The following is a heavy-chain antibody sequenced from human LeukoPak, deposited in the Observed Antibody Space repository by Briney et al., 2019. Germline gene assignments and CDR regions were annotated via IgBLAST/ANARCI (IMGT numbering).Heavy chain of an antibody. V-gene: IGHV4-34*01. D-gene: IGHD6-19*01. CDR1: GGSFSGYY. CDR2: INHSGST. CDR3: ARLRGQWLVRGDAFDI. J-gene: IGHJ3*02. Sequence: PSETLSLTCAVYGGSFSGYYWSWIRQPPGKGLEWIGEINHSGSTNYNPSLKSRVTISVDTSKNQFSLKLSSVTAADTAVYYCARLRGQWLVRGDAFDIWGQGTMVTVSS.